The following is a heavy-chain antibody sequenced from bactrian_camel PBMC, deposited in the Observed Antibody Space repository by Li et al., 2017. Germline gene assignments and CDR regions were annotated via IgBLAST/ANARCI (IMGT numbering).Heavy chain of an antibody. D-gene: IGHD3*01. CDR3: AADSILVDDYQGAWSSAQWYKR. V-gene: IGHV3S53*01. CDR1: GNMFSINA. CDR2: IDYDGNT. Sequence: VQLVESGGGSVQAGGSLTLSCSASGNMFSINAMGWFRQAPGKEREGVAVIDYDGNTNYADSVKGRFTISKDNAKRTLYLQMNSLKPEDTAMYYCAADSILVDDYQGAWSSAQWYKRWGRGTQVTVS. J-gene: IGHJ4*01.